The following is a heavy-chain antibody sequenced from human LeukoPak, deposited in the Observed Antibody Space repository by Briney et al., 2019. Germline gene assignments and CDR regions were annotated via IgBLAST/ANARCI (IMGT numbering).Heavy chain of an antibody. V-gene: IGHV4-59*01. Sequence: PSETLSLTCTVSGGSISSYYWSWIRQPPGKGLEWIGYIYYSGSTNYNPSLKSRVTISVDTSKNQFSLKLSSVTAADTAVYYCAREGAYYDFWSGHAFDIWGQGTMVTVSS. CDR3: AREGAYYDFWSGHAFDI. D-gene: IGHD3-3*01. CDR1: GGSISSYY. J-gene: IGHJ3*02. CDR2: IYYSGST.